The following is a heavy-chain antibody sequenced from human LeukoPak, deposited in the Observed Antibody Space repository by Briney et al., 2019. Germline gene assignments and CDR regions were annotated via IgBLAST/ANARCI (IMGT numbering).Heavy chain of an antibody. J-gene: IGHJ5*02. D-gene: IGHD6-13*01. Sequence: ASVKVSCKGSGYTFTSYDINWVRQATGQGLEWMGWMNPNSGNTGYAQKFQGRVTMTRNTSISTAYMELSSLRAEDTAAYYCARSASAGIHYWIDPWGQGTLVTVSS. CDR2: MNPNSGNT. V-gene: IGHV1-8*01. CDR3: ARSASAGIHYWIDP. CDR1: GYTFTSYD.